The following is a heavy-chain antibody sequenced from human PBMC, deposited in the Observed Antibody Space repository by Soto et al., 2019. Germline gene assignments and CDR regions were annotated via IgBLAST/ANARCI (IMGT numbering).Heavy chain of an antibody. CDR3: ARGEQYSGRIFDY. Sequence: QVQLQQSGPGLVKPSQTLSLTCAITGDSVSSNSAGWSWVRQSPSRGLEWLGRSYYRSKCYYEYAVSGRGRITINPGTSKNQYSLQLNSVTPEDTAVYFCARGEQYSGRIFDYWGQGTLVTVSS. V-gene: IGHV6-1*01. J-gene: IGHJ4*01. CDR1: GDSVSSNSAG. D-gene: IGHD1-26*01. CDR2: SYYRSKCYY.